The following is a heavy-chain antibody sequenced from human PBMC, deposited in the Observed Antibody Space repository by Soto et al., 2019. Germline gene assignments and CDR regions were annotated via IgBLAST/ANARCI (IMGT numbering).Heavy chain of an antibody. V-gene: IGHV1-69*13. D-gene: IGHD1-26*01. CDR3: ASGSMFTDTRGLGYYYYMDV. J-gene: IGHJ6*02. CDR1: GGTFSSYG. Sequence: SVKVSCKASGGTFSSYGISWVRQAPGQGLEWLGGIVPIFGTTHFAQKFQGRVTISADDSTSTAYMVLSSLRSEDTAVYYCASGSMFTDTRGLGYYYYMDVWGQGTTVTVSS. CDR2: IVPIFGTT.